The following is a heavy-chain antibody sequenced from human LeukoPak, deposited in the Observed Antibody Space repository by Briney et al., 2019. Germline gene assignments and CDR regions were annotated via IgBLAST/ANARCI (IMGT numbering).Heavy chain of an antibody. V-gene: IGHV7-4-1*02. Sequence: ASVKVSCKASGYTFTSYGISWVRQAPGQGLEWMGWINTNTGNPTYAQGFTGRFVFSLDTSVSTAYLQISSLKAEDTAVYYCARDGLEDMYDYVWGSYRGSYWFDPWGQGTLVTVSS. CDR3: ARDGLEDMYDYVWGSYRGSYWFDP. J-gene: IGHJ5*02. CDR2: INTNTGNP. D-gene: IGHD3-16*02. CDR1: GYTFTSYG.